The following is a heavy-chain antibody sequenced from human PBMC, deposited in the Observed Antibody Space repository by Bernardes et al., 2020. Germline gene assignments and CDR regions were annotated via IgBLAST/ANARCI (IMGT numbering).Heavy chain of an antibody. D-gene: IGHD2-15*01. Sequence: GGSLRLSCAASGFTFSSYSMNWVRQAPGKGLEWVSYISSSSSTINYADSVKGRFTISRDNAKNSLYLQMNSLRDEDTAVYYCAGDGAKYCSGGSCYSGWFDPWGQGTLVTVSS. J-gene: IGHJ5*02. CDR3: AGDGAKYCSGGSCYSGWFDP. CDR1: GFTFSSYS. CDR2: ISSSSSTI. V-gene: IGHV3-48*02.